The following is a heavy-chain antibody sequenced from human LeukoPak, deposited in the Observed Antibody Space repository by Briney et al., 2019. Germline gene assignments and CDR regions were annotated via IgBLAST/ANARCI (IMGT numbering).Heavy chain of an antibody. Sequence: PSETLSLTCTVSGGSLSSYYWSCIRQPPGKGLEWIGYIYTSGSTNYHPSLTSPVTISVDTSKNQFSLKLRSVTAADTAVYYCARHIGDKECSGGSCYYYYYYMDVWGKGTTVTVSS. D-gene: IGHD2-15*01. CDR1: GGSLSSYY. V-gene: IGHV4-4*09. J-gene: IGHJ6*03. CDR3: ARHIGDKECSGGSCYYYYYYMDV. CDR2: IYTSGST.